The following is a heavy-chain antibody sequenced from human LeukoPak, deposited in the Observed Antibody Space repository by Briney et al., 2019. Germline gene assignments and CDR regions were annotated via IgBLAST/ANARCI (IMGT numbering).Heavy chain of an antibody. CDR2: IWYDGSDK. V-gene: IGHV3-33*06. CDR1: GFTFSSYG. CDR3: AKDGYYYDSSLLAFDI. D-gene: IGHD3-22*01. Sequence: PGRSLRLACAASGFTFSSYGMHWVRQSPGTGLEWVAVIWYDGSDKYYADSVKGRFTISRDNSKNTLYLQMNSLRAEDTAVYYCAKDGYYYDSSLLAFDIWGQGTTVTVSS. J-gene: IGHJ3*02.